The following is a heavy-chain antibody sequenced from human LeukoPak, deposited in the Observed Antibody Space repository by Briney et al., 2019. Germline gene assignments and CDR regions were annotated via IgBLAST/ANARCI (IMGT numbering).Heavy chain of an antibody. CDR3: ARSRKRGDYGSSCDY. J-gene: IGHJ4*02. V-gene: IGHV1-69*06. Sequence: SVKVSCKASGGTFSSYAISWVRQAPGQGLEWMGGIIPIFGTANYAQKFQGRVTITAGKSTSTAHMELSSLRSEDTAVYYCARSRKRGDYGSSCDYWGQGTLVTVSS. D-gene: IGHD3-10*01. CDR2: IIPIFGTA. CDR1: GGTFSSYA.